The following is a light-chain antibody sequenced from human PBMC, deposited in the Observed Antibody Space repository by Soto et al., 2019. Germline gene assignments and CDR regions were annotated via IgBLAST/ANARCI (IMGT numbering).Light chain of an antibody. J-gene: IGLJ1*01. Sequence: QSALTQPASVSGSPGQSIAISCTGSSSDVGIYNYVSWNQQHPGKVPKLIIYEVSNRPSGVSNRFSGSKSGNTASLTISGLQAEDEADYYCSSYTTRSTQVFGTGTKLTVL. CDR2: EVS. V-gene: IGLV2-14*01. CDR1: SSDVGIYNY. CDR3: SSYTTRSTQV.